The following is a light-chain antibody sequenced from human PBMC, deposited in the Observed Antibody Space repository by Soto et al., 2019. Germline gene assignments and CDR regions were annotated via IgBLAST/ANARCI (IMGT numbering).Light chain of an antibody. V-gene: IGKV1-39*01. CDR3: QQTDSTPRT. J-gene: IGKJ1*01. Sequence: DIQMTQSPSSLSASVGDRVTITCRASRSINTYVNWDQQRPGKAPELLISSASSLHTGVPSRFSGSGAGTDFTFTINSLFPEDFAIYYCQQTDSTPRTFGQGTKVDIK. CDR2: SAS. CDR1: RSINTY.